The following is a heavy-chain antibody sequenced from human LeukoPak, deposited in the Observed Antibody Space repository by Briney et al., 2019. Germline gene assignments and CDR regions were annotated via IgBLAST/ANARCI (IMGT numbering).Heavy chain of an antibody. J-gene: IGHJ6*03. Sequence: ASVKVSCKASGYTFTDHYIHWVRQAPGQGLEWMGWINPNSGGTNYAQKFQGRVTMTRDTSISTAYMELSRLRSDDTAVYYCARDGSRATTYYYYYYYMDVWGKGTTVTVSS. CDR1: GYTFTDHY. D-gene: IGHD1-26*01. CDR2: INPNSGGT. CDR3: ARDGSRATTYYYYYYYMDV. V-gene: IGHV1-2*02.